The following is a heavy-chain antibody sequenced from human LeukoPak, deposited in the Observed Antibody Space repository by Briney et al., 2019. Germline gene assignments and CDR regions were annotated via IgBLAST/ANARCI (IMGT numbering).Heavy chain of an antibody. CDR2: IIASSGGS. D-gene: IGHD5-12*01. V-gene: IGHV3-23*01. CDR1: GSRFSNYA. CDR3: AKGAYDYVEGGYFYF. J-gene: IGHJ4*02. Sequence: GGSLRLSCAASGSRFSNYAMNWVRQAPGEGLEWVSLIIASSGGSFYADSVKGVFTISRDNSKNTLYLKMNSLRDEYTAVYYFAKGAYDYVEGGYFYFWGQGTMVTVSS.